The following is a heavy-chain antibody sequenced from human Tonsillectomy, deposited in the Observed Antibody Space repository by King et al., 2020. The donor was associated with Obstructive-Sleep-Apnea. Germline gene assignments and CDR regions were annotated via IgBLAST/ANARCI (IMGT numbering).Heavy chain of an antibody. CDR2: VSYDGTNE. CDR1: GFTFGRYA. CDR3: ASTDISLSDSPTPLDY. D-gene: IGHD2-21*02. V-gene: IGHV3-30*04. J-gene: IGHJ4*02. Sequence: VQLVESGGGVVQPGASLRLSCAVSGFTFGRYAMHWVRQAPGRGLEWVAVVSYDGTNEFYADSGKGRFTISRDNSKNTLFLQINNLRTEETAVYYCASTDISLSDSPTPLDYWGQGTLVTVSS.